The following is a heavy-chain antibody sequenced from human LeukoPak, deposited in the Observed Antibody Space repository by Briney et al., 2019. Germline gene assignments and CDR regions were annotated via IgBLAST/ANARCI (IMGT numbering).Heavy chain of an antibody. Sequence: KSSETLSLTCAVSGGSISSGGYSWSWIRQPPGKGLEWIGYIYHSGSTYYHPSLKSRVTISVDRSKNQFSPKLSSVTAADTAVYYCARGIGGYDLDYWGQGTLVTVSS. V-gene: IGHV4-30-2*01. CDR3: ARGIGGYDLDY. CDR2: IYHSGST. D-gene: IGHD3-16*01. J-gene: IGHJ4*02. CDR1: GGSISSGGYS.